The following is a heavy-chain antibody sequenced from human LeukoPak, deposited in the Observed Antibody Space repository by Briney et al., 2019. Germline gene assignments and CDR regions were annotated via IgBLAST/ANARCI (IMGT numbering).Heavy chain of an antibody. CDR2: MNPNSGNT. Sequence: ASVKVSCKASVYTFTSYDINWVRQATGQGLEWMGWMNPNSGNTGYAQKFQGRVTMTRNTSISTAYMELSSLRSEDTAVYYCARVGYGYSYGRNDAFDIWGQGTMVTVSS. D-gene: IGHD5-18*01. CDR3: ARVGYGYSYGRNDAFDI. J-gene: IGHJ3*02. CDR1: VYTFTSYD. V-gene: IGHV1-8*01.